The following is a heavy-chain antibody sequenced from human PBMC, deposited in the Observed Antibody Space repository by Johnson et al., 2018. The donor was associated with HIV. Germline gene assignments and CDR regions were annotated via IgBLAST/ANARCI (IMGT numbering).Heavy chain of an antibody. Sequence: QVQLVESGGGVVQPGRSLRLSCAASGFTFSSYAMHWVRQAPGQGLEWVAVISYDGSNKLYADSVKGRFSISRANSKNTLYLQMNSLRAEDTAVYYCAKGEAATTVTLDIWGQGTMVTVSS. D-gene: IGHD4-11*01. J-gene: IGHJ3*02. V-gene: IGHV3-30-3*01. CDR1: GFTFSSYA. CDR2: ISYDGSNK. CDR3: AKGEAATTVTLDI.